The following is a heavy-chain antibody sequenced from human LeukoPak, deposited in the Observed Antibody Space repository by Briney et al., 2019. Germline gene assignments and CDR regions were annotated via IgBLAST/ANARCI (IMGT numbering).Heavy chain of an antibody. CDR1: GFTFSSYA. Sequence: GGSLRLSCAASGFTFSSYAMHWVRQAPGKGLEWVAVISYDGSNKYYADSVKGRFTISRDNSKNTLYLQMNSLRAEDTAVYYCARALVSSGAFDIWGQGTMVTVSS. V-gene: IGHV3-30-3*01. CDR3: ARALVSSGAFDI. D-gene: IGHD6-25*01. CDR2: ISYDGSNK. J-gene: IGHJ3*02.